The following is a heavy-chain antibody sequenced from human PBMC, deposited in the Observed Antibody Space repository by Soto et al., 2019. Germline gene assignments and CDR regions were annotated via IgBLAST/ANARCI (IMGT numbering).Heavy chain of an antibody. CDR2: ISYDGSNK. Sequence: GGSLRLSCAASGFTFSSYGMHWVRQAPGKGLEWVAVISYDGSNKYYADSVKGRFTISRDNSKNTLYLQMNSLRAEDTAVYYCAKDQYDYVWGSYRYWNWFDPWGQGTLVTVSS. CDR3: AKDQYDYVWGSYRYWNWFDP. V-gene: IGHV3-30*18. J-gene: IGHJ5*02. D-gene: IGHD3-16*02. CDR1: GFTFSSYG.